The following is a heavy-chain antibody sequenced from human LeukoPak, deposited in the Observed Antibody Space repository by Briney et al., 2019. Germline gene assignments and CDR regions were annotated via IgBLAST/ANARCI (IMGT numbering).Heavy chain of an antibody. CDR3: AKDFNDSSGYYYYYYGMDV. Sequence: GGSLRLSCAASGFTFSSYGMHWVRQAPGKGPEWVAVISYDGSNKYYADSVKGRFTISRDNSKNTLYLQMNSLRAEDTAVYYCAKDFNDSSGYYYYYYGMDVWGQGTTVTVSS. V-gene: IGHV3-30*18. D-gene: IGHD3-22*01. CDR1: GFTFSSYG. J-gene: IGHJ6*02. CDR2: ISYDGSNK.